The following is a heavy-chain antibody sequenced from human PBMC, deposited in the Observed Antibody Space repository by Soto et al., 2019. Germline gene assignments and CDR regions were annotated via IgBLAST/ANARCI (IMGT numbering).Heavy chain of an antibody. CDR1: GYILSDYC. Sequence: GASVKVSCKSSGYILSDYCIHWVRQAPGQGLEWLGWMKPDDGGPNYAQNFQGRVIMTRDTSTDTDYMELTRLTSDDTAVYFCVRDLRRQGRRLDPESYTGMDVWGQGTTATVPS. D-gene: IGHD3-16*02. CDR3: VRDLRRQGRRLDPESYTGMDV. CDR2: MKPDDGGP. V-gene: IGHV1-2*02. J-gene: IGHJ6*02.